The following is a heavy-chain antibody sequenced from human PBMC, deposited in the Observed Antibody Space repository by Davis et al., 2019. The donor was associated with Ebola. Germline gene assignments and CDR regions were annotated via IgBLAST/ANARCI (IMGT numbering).Heavy chain of an antibody. Sequence: GGSLRLSCAASGFTLSRFEMNWVRQAPGKGLEWVSYISSSGSLIYNADSVKGRFTISRDNSKNTVYLQMDSLRVEDTAMYYCARSYYGGDYFDYWGQGTLVTVSS. V-gene: IGHV3-48*03. CDR1: GFTLSRFE. CDR3: ARSYYGGDYFDY. CDR2: ISSSGSLI. J-gene: IGHJ4*02. D-gene: IGHD3-10*01.